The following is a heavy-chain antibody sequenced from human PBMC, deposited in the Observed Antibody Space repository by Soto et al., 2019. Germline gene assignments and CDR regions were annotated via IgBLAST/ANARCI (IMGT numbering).Heavy chain of an antibody. CDR1: GFTFSDYY. J-gene: IGHJ4*02. V-gene: IGHV3-11*01. Sequence: GRSLRLSCSASGFTFSDYYMSWIRQAPGKGLEWRSYIDSSGSIIYYADSVKGRFTISRDNAKNSLYLQVNSLRAEDTAVYSCATALGYYDSSRYFEYWRQGTLVTVSS. CDR2: IDSSGSII. D-gene: IGHD3-22*01. CDR3: ATALGYYDSSRYFEY.